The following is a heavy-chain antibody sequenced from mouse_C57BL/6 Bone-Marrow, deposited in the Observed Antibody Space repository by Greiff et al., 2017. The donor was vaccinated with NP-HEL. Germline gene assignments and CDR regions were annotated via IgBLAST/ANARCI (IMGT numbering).Heavy chain of an antibody. CDR1: GFNIKDYY. CDR2: IDPEDGET. CDR3: ASSGFITPSPYLDY. D-gene: IGHD1-1*01. V-gene: IGHV14-2*01. Sequence: EVQLQQSGAELVKPGASVKLSCTASGFNIKDYYMHWVKQRTEQGLEWIGRIDPEDGETKYAPKFQGKATITAETSSNTAYLQLSSVASEDTDVYCGASSGFITPSPYLDYWGQGTTLTVSS. J-gene: IGHJ2*01.